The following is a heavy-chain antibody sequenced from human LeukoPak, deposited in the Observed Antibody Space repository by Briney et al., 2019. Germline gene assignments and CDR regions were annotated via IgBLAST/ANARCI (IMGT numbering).Heavy chain of an antibody. CDR2: VNPNSGGT. CDR1: GYTFTGYH. Sequence: GASVKVSCKASGYTFTGYHMHWVRQAPGQGLEWMGWVNPNSGGTNSAQKFQGRVTMTRDTSISTAYMELSRLTSDDTAVYYCARRVCSGNTCYHNDYWGQGTLVTVSS. V-gene: IGHV1-2*02. D-gene: IGHD2-15*01. J-gene: IGHJ4*02. CDR3: ARRVCSGNTCYHNDY.